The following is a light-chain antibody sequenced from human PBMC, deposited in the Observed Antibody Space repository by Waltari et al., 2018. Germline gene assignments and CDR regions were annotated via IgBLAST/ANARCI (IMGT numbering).Light chain of an antibody. V-gene: IGKV1-39*01. J-gene: IGKJ4*01. CDR3: QQLKSYPIT. CDR2: AAS. Sequence: DIQMTQSPSSLPASVGDRVTITCRASQSISNYLNWYQHKPGKAPKLLIYAASTLQSGVPSRFSGSGSGMDFNITISNLQPEDFATYYCQQLKSYPITFGGGTKVEIK. CDR1: QSISNY.